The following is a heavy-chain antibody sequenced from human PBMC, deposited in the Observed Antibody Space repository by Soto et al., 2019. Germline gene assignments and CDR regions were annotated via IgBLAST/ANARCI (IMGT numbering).Heavy chain of an antibody. CDR2: ISGSGGST. CDR3: ARGMIVVVDAFDI. V-gene: IGHV3-23*01. J-gene: IGHJ3*02. D-gene: IGHD3-22*01. Sequence: GGSLRLFCAASGFTFSSYAMSWVRQAPGKGLEWVSAISGSGGSTYYADSVKGRFTISRDNSKNTLYLQMNSLRAEDTAVYYCARGMIVVVDAFDIWGQGTMVTVSS. CDR1: GFTFSSYA.